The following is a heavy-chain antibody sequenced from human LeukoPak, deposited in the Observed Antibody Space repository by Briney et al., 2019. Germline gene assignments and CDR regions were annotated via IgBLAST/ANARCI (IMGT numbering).Heavy chain of an antibody. CDR3: ARPSPPGDGYNPSDQ. J-gene: IGHJ4*02. CDR2: ISNDERNK. CDR1: GFTFSSYG. Sequence: HPGGSLRLSCAASGFTFSSYGMHWVRQAPGKGLEWVAVISNDERNKYYAESVKGRFTISRDNSNSMVYLQMTSLRLEDTAVYYCARPSPPGDGYNPSDQWGQGSLVIVSS. V-gene: IGHV3-30*19. D-gene: IGHD5-24*01.